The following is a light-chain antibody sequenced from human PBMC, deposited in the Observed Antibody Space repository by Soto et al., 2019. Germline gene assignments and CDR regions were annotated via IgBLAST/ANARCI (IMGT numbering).Light chain of an antibody. CDR3: QQRGT. CDR1: QTVSSY. J-gene: IGKJ5*01. Sequence: EIMLTQSPATLSLCPGERATLSCRASQTVSSYLAWYQQKPGQAPRLLVYDASDRATGIPARFSGSGSGTDFSLTISSLEPEDSAVYYCQQRGTFGQGTRLEIK. V-gene: IGKV3-11*01. CDR2: DAS.